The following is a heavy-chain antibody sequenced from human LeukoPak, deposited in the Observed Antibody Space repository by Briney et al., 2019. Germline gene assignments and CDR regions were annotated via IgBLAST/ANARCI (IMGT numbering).Heavy chain of an antibody. Sequence: SETLSLTCAVYGESLKYYYWSWIRQSPEKGVEWIGEVFDGKTTNYNPSLKSRVTISAVTSSNQFSLNLKSVTAADTAVYYCASGAWATRLHSWAQGTLVIVSS. CDR1: GESLKYYY. J-gene: IGHJ4*02. D-gene: IGHD5-24*01. CDR3: ASGAWATRLHS. V-gene: IGHV4-34*12. CDR2: VFDGKTT.